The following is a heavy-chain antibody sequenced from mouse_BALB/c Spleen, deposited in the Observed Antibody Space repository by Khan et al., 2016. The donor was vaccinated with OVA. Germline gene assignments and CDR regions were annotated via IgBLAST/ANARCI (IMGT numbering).Heavy chain of an antibody. CDR3: VRYLFYYGRGFFDV. V-gene: IGHV3-2*02. D-gene: IGHD1-1*01. Sequence: EVQLQESGPGLVKPSQSLSLTCTVTGCSITSDYAWNWIRQFPGNKLEWMGYISYSGSSSYNPSLKSRFSITRDTSKNQFFLPLNSVTAEDTATYYCVRYLFYYGRGFFDVWGAGTTVTVSS. J-gene: IGHJ1*01. CDR1: GCSITSDYA. CDR2: ISYSGSS.